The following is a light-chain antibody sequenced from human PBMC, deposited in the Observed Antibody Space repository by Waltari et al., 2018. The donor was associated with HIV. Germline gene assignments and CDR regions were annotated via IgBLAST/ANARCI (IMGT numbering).Light chain of an antibody. Sequence: QSVLTQPPSVSAAPGETVIISCSGSSPNIGKNYVSWYQQLPGTAPKLFIYDDDLRHSGIPDRFSGSRSGTSATLGITGLQTGDEADYYCGTWDTTLSAVVFGGGTKLTVL. V-gene: IGLV1-51*01. CDR3: GTWDTTLSAVV. J-gene: IGLJ2*01. CDR1: SPNIGKNY. CDR2: DDD.